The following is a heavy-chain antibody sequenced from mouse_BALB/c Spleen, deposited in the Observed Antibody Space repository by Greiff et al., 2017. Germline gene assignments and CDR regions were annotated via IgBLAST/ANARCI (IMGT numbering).Heavy chain of an antibody. CDR1: GFTFSDYY. Sequence: EVHLVESGGGLVKPGGSLKLSCAASGFTFSDYYMYWVRQTPEKRLEWVATISDGGSYTYYPDSVKGRFTISRDNAKNNLYLQMSSLKSEDTAMYYCARDQSRYYGYGFAYWGQGTLVTVSA. D-gene: IGHD1-2*01. V-gene: IGHV5-4*02. J-gene: IGHJ3*01. CDR2: ISDGGSYT. CDR3: ARDQSRYYGYGFAY.